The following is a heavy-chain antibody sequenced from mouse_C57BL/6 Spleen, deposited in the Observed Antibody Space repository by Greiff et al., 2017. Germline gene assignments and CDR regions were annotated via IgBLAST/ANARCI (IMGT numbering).Heavy chain of an antibody. D-gene: IGHD2-2*01. CDR3: ARLVKNWYFDV. Sequence: VQLQQSGAELVKPGASVKLSCKASGYTFTSYWMQWVKQRPGQGLEWIGEIDPSDSYTNYNQKFKGKATLTVDTSSSTAYMQLSSLTSEDSAVYYCARLVKNWYFDVWGTGTTVTVSS. CDR2: IDPSDSYT. J-gene: IGHJ1*03. CDR1: GYTFTSYW. V-gene: IGHV1-50*01.